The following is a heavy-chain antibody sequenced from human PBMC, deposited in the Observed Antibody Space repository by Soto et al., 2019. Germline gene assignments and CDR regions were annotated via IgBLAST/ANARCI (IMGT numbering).Heavy chain of an antibody. D-gene: IGHD5-12*01. CDR3: AKDGAYLEMATKNPNAFDI. J-gene: IGHJ3*02. Sequence: GGSLRLSCAASGFTFSSYAMSWVRQAPGKGLEWVSAISGSGGSTYYADSVKGRFTISRDNSKNTLYLQMNSLRAEDTAVYYCAKDGAYLEMATKNPNAFDIWGQGTMVTVSS. CDR2: ISGSGGST. CDR1: GFTFSSYA. V-gene: IGHV3-23*01.